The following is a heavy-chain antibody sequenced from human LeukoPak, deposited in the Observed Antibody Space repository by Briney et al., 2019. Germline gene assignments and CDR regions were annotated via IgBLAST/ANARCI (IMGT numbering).Heavy chain of an antibody. CDR1: GYTFTGYY. V-gene: IGHV1-2*02. D-gene: IGHD3-3*01. J-gene: IGHJ6*03. CDR3: ARVLQSEKGRPYYYYIDV. Sequence: ASVKLSCKASGYTFTGYYMTWVRQAPGQGLEWMGWINTNSGGTNYAQKFQGRVTMTRDTSISTAYMELSRLRSDDTAVYYCARVLQSEKGRPYYYYIDVWGKGTTVTVSS. CDR2: INTNSGGT.